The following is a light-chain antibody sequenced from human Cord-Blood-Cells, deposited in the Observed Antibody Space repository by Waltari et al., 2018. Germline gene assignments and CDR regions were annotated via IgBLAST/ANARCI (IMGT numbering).Light chain of an antibody. CDR3: QQYNSYSLYT. V-gene: IGKV1-5*01. Sequence: DIQMTQSPSTLSASVGDRVTITCRASQSISSWLAWYQQKPGKAHKLLIYDASSLESGVPSRFSGSGSGTEFTLTISSLQPDDFATYYCQQYNSYSLYTFGQGTKLEIK. CDR2: DAS. CDR1: QSISSW. J-gene: IGKJ2*01.